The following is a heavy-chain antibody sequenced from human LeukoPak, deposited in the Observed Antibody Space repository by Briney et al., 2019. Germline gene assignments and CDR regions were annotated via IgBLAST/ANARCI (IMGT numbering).Heavy chain of an antibody. D-gene: IGHD6-13*01. CDR1: AFTFSDYG. J-gene: IGHJ4*02. V-gene: IGHV3-30*02. CDR3: AKGGEVSSWYKRLKLYFDY. Sequence: GGSLRLSCAASAFTFSDYGMHWVRQAPGKGLEWVAFIRFDESNKYYADSVKGRFTISRDNAKNSLYLQMNSLRAEDTAVYYCAKGGEVSSWYKRLKLYFDYWGQGTLVTVSS. CDR2: IRFDESNK.